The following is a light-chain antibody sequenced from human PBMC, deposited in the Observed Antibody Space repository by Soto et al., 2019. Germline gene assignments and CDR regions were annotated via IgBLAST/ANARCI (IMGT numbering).Light chain of an antibody. J-gene: IGKJ1*01. Sequence: EIVMTQSPATLSVSPCERAALSLRASQSVSSNLAWYQQKPGQAPRLLIFDASSRATGIPDRFSGSGSGTDFTLTISRLEPEDFAVYYCQEYGSSRRTFGQGTKVDIK. CDR2: DAS. V-gene: IGKV3-20*01. CDR3: QEYGSSRRT. CDR1: QSVSSN.